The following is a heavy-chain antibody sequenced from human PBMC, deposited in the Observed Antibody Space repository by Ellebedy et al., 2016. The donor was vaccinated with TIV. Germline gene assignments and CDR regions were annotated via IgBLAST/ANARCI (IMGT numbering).Heavy chain of an antibody. CDR2: ITESGGNT. CDR3: ARDPVAVGPAFDV. CDR1: GFTVDSNY. J-gene: IGHJ3*01. V-gene: IGHV3-53*01. D-gene: IGHD4-23*01. Sequence: GESLKISCAGSGFTVDSNYMSWVRQAPGKGLEWVSSITESGGNTYYADSVTGRFTISRDNSKDTLFLQMNSLRAEDTAIYFSARDPVAVGPAFDVWGQGTMVTVSS.